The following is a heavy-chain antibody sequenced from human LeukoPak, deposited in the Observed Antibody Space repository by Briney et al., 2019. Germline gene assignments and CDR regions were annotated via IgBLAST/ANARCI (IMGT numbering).Heavy chain of an antibody. CDR1: GYTFNTYG. D-gene: IGHD4-23*01. V-gene: IGHV1-18*01. CDR3: ARDNSVEDTAWWFDP. Sequence: ASVKVSCKASGYTFNTYGITWVRQAPGQGLEWMGWISGYNGKTKCARKLQDRVTMTTDTSTTTAYMELSSLRSEDTAVYYCARDNSVEDTAWWFDPWGQGTLVTVSS. CDR2: ISGYNGKT. J-gene: IGHJ5*02.